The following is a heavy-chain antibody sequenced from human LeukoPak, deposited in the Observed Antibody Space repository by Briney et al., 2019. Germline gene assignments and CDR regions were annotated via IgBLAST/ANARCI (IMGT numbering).Heavy chain of an antibody. V-gene: IGHV3-23*01. Sequence: PGGSQRLSCAASGFTFSSYAMSWVRQAPGKGLEWVSAISGSGGSTYYADSVKGRFTISRDNSKNTLYLQMNSLRAEDTAVYYCAKDLGDIVVVPAAQLDYWGQGTLVTVSS. D-gene: IGHD2-2*01. CDR2: ISGSGGST. CDR3: AKDLGDIVVVPAAQLDY. CDR1: GFTFSSYA. J-gene: IGHJ4*02.